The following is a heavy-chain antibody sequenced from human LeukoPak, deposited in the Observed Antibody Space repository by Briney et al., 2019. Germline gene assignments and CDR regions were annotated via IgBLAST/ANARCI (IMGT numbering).Heavy chain of an antibody. Sequence: GTSVKVSCKTSGFKFFSSTIHWVRQARGQRLEWMGWIIVDNNNTNYAQRFQERVTFTRDMSTNSAYMELRRLSPQDTAVYYCAVGLGFCGGDICHSEFAKFDPWGQGTLVTVSS. CDR1: GFKFFSST. D-gene: IGHD2-21*01. CDR3: AVGLGFCGGDICHSEFAKFDP. V-gene: IGHV1-58*02. J-gene: IGHJ5*02. CDR2: IIVDNNNT.